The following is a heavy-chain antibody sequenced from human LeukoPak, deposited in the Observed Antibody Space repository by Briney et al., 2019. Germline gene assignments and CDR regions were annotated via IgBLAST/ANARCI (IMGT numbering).Heavy chain of an antibody. Sequence: SETLSLTCTVSGDSISSYYWSWIRQPPGKGLEWIGYISYTGSTNYNPSLKSRVTISVDTSKNQFSLKLTSVTAADTAVYFCAKHGGYIAAASYWGQGTLVTVSS. V-gene: IGHV4-59*08. D-gene: IGHD6-13*01. CDR3: AKHGGYIAAASY. CDR1: GDSISSYY. CDR2: ISYTGST. J-gene: IGHJ4*02.